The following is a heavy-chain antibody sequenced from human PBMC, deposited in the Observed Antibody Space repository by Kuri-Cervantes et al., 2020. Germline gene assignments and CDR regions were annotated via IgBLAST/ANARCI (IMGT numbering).Heavy chain of an antibody. CDR1: GFTFSSYS. CDR3: TTILWFGELRPYYFDY. CDR2: ISSSSSYI. V-gene: IGHV3-21*01. J-gene: IGHJ4*02. D-gene: IGHD3-10*01. Sequence: GGSLRLSCAASGFTFSSYSMNWVRQAPGKGLEWVSSISSSSSYIYYADSVKGRFTISRDNAKNSLYLQMNSLRAEDTAVYYCTTILWFGELRPYYFDYWGQGTLVTVSS.